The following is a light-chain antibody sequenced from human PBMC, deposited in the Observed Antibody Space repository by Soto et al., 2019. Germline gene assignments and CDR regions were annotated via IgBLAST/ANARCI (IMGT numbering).Light chain of an antibody. J-gene: IGLJ1*01. CDR3: SSYTTSSTVV. CDR1: SSDVGAHNL. CDR2: EVT. V-gene: IGLV2-14*03. Sequence: SALTQPASVSASPGQSITISCSGTSSDVGAHNLVSWYQQHPGRAPKLMIYEVTSRPSGVSNRFSGSKSGNTASLTISGLQPEDEAEYYCSSYTTSSTVVFGTGTKVTV.